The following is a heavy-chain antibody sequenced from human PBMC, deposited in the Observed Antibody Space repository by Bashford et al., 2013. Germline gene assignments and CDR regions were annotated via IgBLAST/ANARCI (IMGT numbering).Heavy chain of an antibody. D-gene: IGHD3-3*01. J-gene: IGHJ6*02. Sequence: WVRQAPGQGLEWMGGIIPIFGTANYAQKFQGRVTITADESTSTAYMELSSLRSEDTAVYYCARVYDVFLEWPVGEGMDVVGPRDHGHRLL. CDR2: IIPIFGTA. V-gene: IGHV1-69*01. CDR3: ARVYDVFLEWPVGEGMDV.